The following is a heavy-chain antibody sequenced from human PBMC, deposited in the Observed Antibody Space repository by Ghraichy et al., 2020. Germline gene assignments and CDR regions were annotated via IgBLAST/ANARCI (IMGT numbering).Heavy chain of an antibody. CDR2: ISSSSSYI. Sequence: GESLNISCAASGFTFSSYSMNWVRQAPGKGLEWVSSISSSSSYIYYADSVKGRFTISRDNAKNSLYLQMNSLRAEDTAVYYCARGGGHSGSYGMDVWGQGTTVTVSS. V-gene: IGHV3-21*01. D-gene: IGHD2-21*01. CDR3: ARGGGHSGSYGMDV. J-gene: IGHJ6*02. CDR1: GFTFSSYS.